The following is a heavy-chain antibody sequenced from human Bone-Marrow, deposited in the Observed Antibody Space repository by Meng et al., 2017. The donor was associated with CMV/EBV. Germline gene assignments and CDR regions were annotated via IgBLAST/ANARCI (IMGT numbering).Heavy chain of an antibody. CDR2: MSYSDST. Sequence: GSLSLSCTVSGGSISSSSYYWGWIRQPPGKGLEWIGSMSYSDSTYYNPSLKSRVTMSVDTSRNQFSLRLTSVTAADTAIYDCARLVIIVVPGGKNKRQVWFDPWGQGTLVTVSS. V-gene: IGHV4-39*07. CDR3: ARLVIIVVPGGKNKRQVWFDP. J-gene: IGHJ5*02. D-gene: IGHD2-2*03. CDR1: GGSISSSSYY.